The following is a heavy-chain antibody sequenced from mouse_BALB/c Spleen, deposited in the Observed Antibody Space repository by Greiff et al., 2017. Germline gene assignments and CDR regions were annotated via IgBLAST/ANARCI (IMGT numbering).Heavy chain of an antibody. V-gene: IGHV5-6-4*01. CDR3: TRGDYYGSSYGYFDV. CDR2: ISSGGSYT. J-gene: IGHJ1*01. Sequence: EVQRVESGGGLVKPGGSLKLSCAASGFTFSSYTMSWVRQTPEKRLEWVATISSGGSYTYYPDSVKGRFTISRDNAKNTLYLQMSSLKSEDTAVYYCTRGDYYGSSYGYFDVWGAGTTVTVSS. CDR1: GFTFSSYT. D-gene: IGHD1-1*01.